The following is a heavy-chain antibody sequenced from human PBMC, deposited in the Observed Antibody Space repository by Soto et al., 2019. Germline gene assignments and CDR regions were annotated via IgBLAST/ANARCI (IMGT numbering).Heavy chain of an antibody. Sequence: GGSLRLSCAASGFTFDDYAMHWVRQAPGKGLEWVSGISWNSGSIGYADSVKGRFTISRDNAKNSLYLQMNSLRAEDTALYYCAKGAYSNYGFFHYYYMDVWGKGTTVTVSS. V-gene: IGHV3-9*01. D-gene: IGHD4-4*01. CDR2: ISWNSGSI. CDR1: GFTFDDYA. J-gene: IGHJ6*03. CDR3: AKGAYSNYGFFHYYYMDV.